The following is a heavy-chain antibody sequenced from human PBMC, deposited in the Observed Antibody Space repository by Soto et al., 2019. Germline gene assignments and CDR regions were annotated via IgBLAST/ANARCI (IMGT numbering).Heavy chain of an antibody. D-gene: IGHD2-2*01. CDR1: GFTFSDHY. J-gene: IGHJ6*02. V-gene: IGHV3-72*01. Sequence: EVQLAESGGGLVQPGGSLRLSCAASGFTFSDHYMDWVRQAPGKGLEWVGRIRNKANSYTTQYAASVQGRFTISRDDSNNSLYLQMNSLKTEDTAVYYCARILKMYLDAYYYGLDVLGQGTPFTISS. CDR3: ARILKMYLDAYYYGLDV. CDR2: IRNKANSYTT.